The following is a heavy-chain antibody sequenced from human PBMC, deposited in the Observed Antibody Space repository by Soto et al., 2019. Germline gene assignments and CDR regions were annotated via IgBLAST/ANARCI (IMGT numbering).Heavy chain of an antibody. CDR3: ARYLSYYDSSGRTGGYYFDY. V-gene: IGHV1-18*01. CDR2: ISAYNGNT. Sequence: QVQLVQSGAEVKKPGASVKVSCKASGYTFTSYGISWVRQAPGQGLEWMGWISAYNGNTNYAQKVQGRITMTTDTSTSTAYMDLRSLRCDDTAVYYCARYLSYYDSSGRTGGYYFDYWGHGTLVTVSS. J-gene: IGHJ4*01. D-gene: IGHD3-22*01. CDR1: GYTFTSYG.